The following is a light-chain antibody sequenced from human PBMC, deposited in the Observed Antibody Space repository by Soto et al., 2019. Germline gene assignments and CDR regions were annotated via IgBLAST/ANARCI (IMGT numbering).Light chain of an antibody. V-gene: IGKV1-33*01. J-gene: IGKJ5*01. CDR1: QSISNY. CDR3: QQYFDIVFT. Sequence: DTQMTQSPSSLSASVGDRVTISCRARQSISNYLNWYQQKSGKAPNLLIHEATNLEAGVPSRFTGSRSGTEFTLTISNLQPEDIATYYCQQYFDIVFTFGQGTRLDSK. CDR2: EAT.